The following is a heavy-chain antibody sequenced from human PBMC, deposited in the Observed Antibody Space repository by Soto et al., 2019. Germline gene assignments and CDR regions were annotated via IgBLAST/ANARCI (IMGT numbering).Heavy chain of an antibody. J-gene: IGHJ3*02. CDR1: GFTFASSA. V-gene: IGHV1-58*02. CDR2: IVVGSGNT. D-gene: IGHD3-10*01. CDR3: ARERTDGSGSYYTFGSWAFDI. Sequence: GASVKVSCKASGFTFASSAMQWVRQARGQRLEWIGWIVVGSGNTNYAQKFQERVTITRDMSTSTAYMELSSLRSEDTAVYYCARERTDGSGSYYTFGSWAFDIWGQGTMVTVSS.